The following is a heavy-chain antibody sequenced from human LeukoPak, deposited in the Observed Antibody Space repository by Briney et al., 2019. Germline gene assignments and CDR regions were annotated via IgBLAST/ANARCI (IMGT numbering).Heavy chain of an antibody. V-gene: IGHV3-30*01. D-gene: IGHD5-24*01. CDR1: GFTFSSYA. CDR3: ARDRYKVLDS. J-gene: IGHJ4*02. CDR2: ISYDGSNK. Sequence: GGSLRLSCAASGFTFSSYAMHWVRQAPGKGLEWVAVISYDGSNKYYADSVKGRFTISRDNSKNTLYLQMNSLRAEDTAVYYCARDRYKVLDSWGQGTLVSVSA.